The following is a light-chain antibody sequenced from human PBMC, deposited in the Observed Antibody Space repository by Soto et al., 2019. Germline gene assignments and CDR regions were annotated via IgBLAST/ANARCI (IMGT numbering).Light chain of an antibody. Sequence: AIRMTQSPSSFSASTGDRVTITCRASQGISSYLAWYQQKPGKAPKLLIYAASTLQSGVPSRFSGSGSGTDFTLTISCLQSEDFANYFCQQYDSYPPTFGQGTKLEIK. CDR3: QQYDSYPPT. CDR2: AAS. J-gene: IGKJ2*01. V-gene: IGKV1-8*01. CDR1: QGISSY.